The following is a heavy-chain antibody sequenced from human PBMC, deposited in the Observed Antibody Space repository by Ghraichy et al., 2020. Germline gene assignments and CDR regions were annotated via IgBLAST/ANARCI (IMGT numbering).Heavy chain of an antibody. CDR3: AKDLVGMRYGMDV. CDR1: GFIFSNYA. Sequence: GGSLRLSCAASGFIFSNYAMNWVRQAPGKGLEWVSGISGSAVSTFYAGSVQGRVTIARDNSKNTVYLQMSNLRAEDTAVCYCAKDLVGMRYGMDVWGQGTTVTVSS. CDR2: ISGSAVST. J-gene: IGHJ6*02. V-gene: IGHV3-23*01. D-gene: IGHD2-8*01.